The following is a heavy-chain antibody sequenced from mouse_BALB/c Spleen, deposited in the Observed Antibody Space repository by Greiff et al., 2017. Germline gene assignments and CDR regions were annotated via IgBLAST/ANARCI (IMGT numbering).Heavy chain of an antibody. D-gene: IGHD2-12*01. CDR3: VGGYDGLGWFAY. CDR2: IRSKSNNYAT. J-gene: IGHJ3*01. Sequence: EVQLVETGGGLVQPKGSLKLSCAASGFTFNTNAMNWVRQAPGKGLEWVARIRSKSNNYATYYADSVKDRFTISRDDSQSMLYLQMNNLKTEDTAMYYCVGGYDGLGWFAYWGQGTLVTVSA. V-gene: IGHV10S3*01. CDR1: GFTFNTNA.